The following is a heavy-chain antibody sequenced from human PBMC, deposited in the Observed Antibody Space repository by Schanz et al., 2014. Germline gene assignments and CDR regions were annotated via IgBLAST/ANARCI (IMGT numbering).Heavy chain of an antibody. CDR1: GFTFSGFW. J-gene: IGHJ4*02. CDR3: ARIGGSVFDY. Sequence: EVQLAESGGGLVQPGGSLRLSCAASGFTFSGFWMTWVRQAPGKGLEWVSFIYIGGNTYYADSVKGRFTISRDNAKNSLYLLMNSLRAEDTAVYYCARIGGSVFDYWGQGALXTVSS. D-gene: IGHD3-10*01. CDR2: IYIGGNT. V-gene: IGHV3-66*01.